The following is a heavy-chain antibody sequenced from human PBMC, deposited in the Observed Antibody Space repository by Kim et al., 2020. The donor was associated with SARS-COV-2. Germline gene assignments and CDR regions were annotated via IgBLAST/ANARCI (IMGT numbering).Heavy chain of an antibody. V-gene: IGHV4-31*03. D-gene: IGHD2-15*01. J-gene: IGHJ5*02. CDR3: AGEIVDYSLLPTTWFDP. CDR1: GGSISSGGYY. Sequence: SETLSLTCTVSGGSISSGGYYWSWIRQHPGKGLEWIGYIYYSGSTYYNPSLKSRVTISVDTSKNQFSLKLSSVTAADTAVYYCAGEIVDYSLLPTTWFDPWGQGTLVTVSS. CDR2: IYYSGST.